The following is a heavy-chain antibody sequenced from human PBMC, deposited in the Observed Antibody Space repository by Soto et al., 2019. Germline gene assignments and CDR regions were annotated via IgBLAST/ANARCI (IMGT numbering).Heavy chain of an antibody. V-gene: IGHV4-59*01. J-gene: IGHJ4*02. CDR1: GGSISSYY. CDR2: TYYSGST. CDR3: AGVQAEGYWYFDY. Sequence: PSETLSLTCSVSGGSISSYYWTWIRQPPGKGLEWIGFTYYSGSTNYNPSLKSRVTISLDMSKNQFSLKLSSVTAADTAVYYCAGVQAEGYWYFDYWGQGTLVTSPQ. D-gene: IGHD2-15*01.